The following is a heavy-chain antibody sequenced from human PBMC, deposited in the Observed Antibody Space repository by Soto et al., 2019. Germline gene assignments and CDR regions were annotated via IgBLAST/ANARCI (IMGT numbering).Heavy chain of an antibody. CDR1: GFTFSSYG. Sequence: GGSLRLSCAASGFTFSSYGMHWVRQAPGKGLEWVAVISYDGSNKYYADSVKGRFTISRDNSKNTLYLQMNSLRAEDTAVYYCAALKGAYGMGVWGQGTTVTVSS. J-gene: IGHJ6*02. CDR2: ISYDGSNK. CDR3: AALKGAYGMGV. V-gene: IGHV3-30*03.